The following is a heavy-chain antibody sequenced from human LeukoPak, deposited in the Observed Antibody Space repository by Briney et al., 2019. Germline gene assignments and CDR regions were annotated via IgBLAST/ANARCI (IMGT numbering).Heavy chain of an antibody. J-gene: IGHJ4*02. Sequence: KSSETLSLTCAVYGGSFSGYYWSWIRQPPGKGLEWIGEINHSGSTYYNPSLKSRVTISVDTSKNQFSLKLSSVTAADTAVYYCARVGSSGYFDYWGQGTLVTVSS. CDR3: ARVGSSGYFDY. D-gene: IGHD3-22*01. CDR2: INHSGST. CDR1: GGSFSGYY. V-gene: IGHV4-34*01.